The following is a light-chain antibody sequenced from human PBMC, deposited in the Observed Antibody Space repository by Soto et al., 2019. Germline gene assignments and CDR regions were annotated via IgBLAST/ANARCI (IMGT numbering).Light chain of an antibody. CDR2: DAS. Sequence: DIQMTQSPSALSASVGGRVTITCRASQSISSWLAWYQQKPGKAPKLLIYDASSLESGVPSRFSGSGSGTEFTLTISSLQPDDFATYYCQQYNSYSPRYTFGQGTKLEIK. CDR1: QSISSW. CDR3: QQYNSYSPRYT. J-gene: IGKJ2*01. V-gene: IGKV1-5*01.